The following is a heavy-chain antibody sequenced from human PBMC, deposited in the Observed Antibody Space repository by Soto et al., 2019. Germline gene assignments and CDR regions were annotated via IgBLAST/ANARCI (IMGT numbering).Heavy chain of an antibody. D-gene: IGHD6-6*01. J-gene: IGHJ4*02. CDR2: ISGSGGST. Sequence: TGGSLRLSCAASGFTFSSYAMSWVRQAPGKGLEWVSAISGSGGSTYYADSVKGRLTISRDNSKNTRYLQMNSMRAEDTDGYYCSFLILLSSSPLFHFRGQGTLLTVSS. V-gene: IGHV3-23*01. CDR3: SFLILLSSSPLFHF. CDR1: GFTFSSYA.